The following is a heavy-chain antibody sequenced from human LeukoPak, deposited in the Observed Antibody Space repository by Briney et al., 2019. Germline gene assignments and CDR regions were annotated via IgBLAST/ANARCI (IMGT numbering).Heavy chain of an antibody. CDR3: ANTFHEGFNYDFWSGLYYFDY. CDR1: GFTFSSYA. V-gene: IGHV3-23*01. D-gene: IGHD3-3*01. Sequence: PGGSLRLSCAASGFTFSSYAMSWVRQAPGKGLEWVSAISGSGGSTYYADSVKGRFTISRDNSKNTLYLQMNSLRAEDTAVYYCANTFHEGFNYDFWSGLYYFDYCGQGTLVTVSS. CDR2: ISGSGGST. J-gene: IGHJ4*02.